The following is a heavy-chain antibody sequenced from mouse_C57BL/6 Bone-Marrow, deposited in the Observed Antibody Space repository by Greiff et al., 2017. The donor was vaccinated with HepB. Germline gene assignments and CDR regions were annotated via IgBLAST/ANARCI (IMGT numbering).Heavy chain of an antibody. J-gene: IGHJ1*03. CDR2: IYPGSGST. CDR3: ARQGYDYENFDV. Sequence: QVQLQQPGAELVKPGASVKMSCKASGYTFTSYWITWVKQRPGKGLEWIGDIYPGSGSTNYNEKFKSQATLTVYTSSSTAYMQLSSLTSEASAVYYCARQGYDYENFDVWGTGTTVTVSS. CDR1: GYTFTSYW. D-gene: IGHD2-4*01. V-gene: IGHV1-55*01.